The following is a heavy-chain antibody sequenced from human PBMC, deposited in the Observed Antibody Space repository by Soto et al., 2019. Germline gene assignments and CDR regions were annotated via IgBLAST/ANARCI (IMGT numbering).Heavy chain of an antibody. J-gene: IGHJ6*02. V-gene: IGHV3-30-3*01. D-gene: IGHD6-19*01. Sequence: PGGSLRLSCAASGFTFSSYAMHWVRQAPGKGLEWVAVISYDGSNKYYADSVKGRFTISRDNSKNTLYLQMNSLRAEDTAVYYCARDDVAGDYYYYGMDVWGQGTTVTVSS. CDR2: ISYDGSNK. CDR1: GFTFSSYA. CDR3: ARDDVAGDYYYYGMDV.